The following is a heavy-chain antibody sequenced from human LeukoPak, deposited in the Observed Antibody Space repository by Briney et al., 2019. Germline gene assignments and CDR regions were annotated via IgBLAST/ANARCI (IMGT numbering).Heavy chain of an antibody. CDR2: IYSDGST. D-gene: IGHD4-23*01. V-gene: IGHV3-66*01. Sequence: GGSLRLSCAASGLTASSNYMSWVRQAPGKGLEWVSVIYSDGSTYYADSVKGRFTISRDNSKNTVYLRMNSLTAEDTAVYFCARRPDYGGTPTFDYWGQGTLVTVSS. J-gene: IGHJ4*02. CDR3: ARRPDYGGTPTFDY. CDR1: GLTASSNY.